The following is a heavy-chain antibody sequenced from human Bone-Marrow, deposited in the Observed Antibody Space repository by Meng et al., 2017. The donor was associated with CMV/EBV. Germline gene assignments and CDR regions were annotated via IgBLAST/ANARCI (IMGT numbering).Heavy chain of an antibody. Sequence: ASVKVSCKASGYTFTSYDINWVRQATGQGLEWMGWMNPNSGNTGYAQKFQGRVTMTRNTSISTAYMELSRLRSDDTAVYYCARDTPYSSSPAFDYWGQGTLVTVSS. CDR3: ARDTPYSSSPAFDY. D-gene: IGHD6-6*01. V-gene: IGHV1-8*01. CDR1: GYTFTSYD. J-gene: IGHJ4*02. CDR2: MNPNSGNT.